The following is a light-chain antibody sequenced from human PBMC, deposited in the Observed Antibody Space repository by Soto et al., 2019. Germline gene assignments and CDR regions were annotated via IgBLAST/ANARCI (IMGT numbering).Light chain of an antibody. CDR2: DAS. V-gene: IGKV1-5*01. CDR3: QQYRT. Sequence: DIQMTQSPSTLSASVGDRVTITCRASQIISSWLAWYQQKPGKAPKLLIYDASSLETGVPSRSSGSGSGTEFTLTISSLQPEDFATYYCQQYRTFGQGTKVDIK. J-gene: IGKJ1*01. CDR1: QIISSW.